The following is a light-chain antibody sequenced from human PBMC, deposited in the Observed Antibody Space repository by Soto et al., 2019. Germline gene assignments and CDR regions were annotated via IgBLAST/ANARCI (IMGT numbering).Light chain of an antibody. CDR2: DAS. Sequence: EIVLTQSPATLSLSPGERATLSCRASQSVSSYLAWYQQKPGQAPRLLIYDASNRATGIPGRLSGSGSGTDFTLTISSLEPEDFAVYYCQQRSNWPRTFGQGTKLEIK. J-gene: IGKJ2*01. CDR1: QSVSSY. V-gene: IGKV3-11*01. CDR3: QQRSNWPRT.